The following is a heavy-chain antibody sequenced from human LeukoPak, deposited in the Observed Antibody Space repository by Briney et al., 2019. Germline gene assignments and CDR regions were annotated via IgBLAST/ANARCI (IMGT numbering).Heavy chain of an antibody. CDR1: GGTFSSYA. Sequence: ASVKVSCKASGGTFSSYAISWVRQAPGKGLEWMGGFDPEDGETIYAQKFQGRVTMTEDTSTDTAYMELSSLRSEDTAVYYCARGTPGSNYYYYYMDVWGNGTTVTVSS. CDR3: ARGTPGSNYYYYYMDV. CDR2: FDPEDGET. J-gene: IGHJ6*03. D-gene: IGHD4-11*01. V-gene: IGHV1-24*01.